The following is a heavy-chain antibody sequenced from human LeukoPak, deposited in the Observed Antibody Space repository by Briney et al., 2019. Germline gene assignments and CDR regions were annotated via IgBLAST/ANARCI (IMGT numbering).Heavy chain of an antibody. Sequence: PGGSLRLSCAASGFTFSSYEMHWVRQAPGKGLEWVAVISYDGSNKYYADSVKGRFTISRDNSKNTLYLQMNSLRAEDTAVYYCAKGGSIAVALVRYWGQGTLVTVSS. V-gene: IGHV3-30*18. J-gene: IGHJ4*02. D-gene: IGHD6-19*01. CDR1: GFTFSSYE. CDR2: ISYDGSNK. CDR3: AKGGSIAVALVRY.